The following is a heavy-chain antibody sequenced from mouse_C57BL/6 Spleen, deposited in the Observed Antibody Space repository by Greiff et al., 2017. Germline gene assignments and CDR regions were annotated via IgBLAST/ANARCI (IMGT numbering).Heavy chain of an antibody. J-gene: IGHJ3*01. D-gene: IGHD1-1*02. V-gene: IGHV5-6*02. CDR2: ISSGGSYT. Sequence: DVKLVESGGDLVKPGGSLKLSCAASGSTFSSYGMSWVRQTPDKRLEWVATISSGGSYTYYPDSVKGRFTISRDNAKNTLYLQMSSLKSEDTAMYYCARQELWSFAYWGQGTLVTVSA. CDR1: GSTFSSYG. CDR3: ARQELWSFAY.